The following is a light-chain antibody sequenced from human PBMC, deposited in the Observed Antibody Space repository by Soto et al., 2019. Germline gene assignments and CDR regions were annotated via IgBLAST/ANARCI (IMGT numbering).Light chain of an antibody. CDR1: TPNIGNNT. CDR3: AAWDDSLNGPV. J-gene: IGLJ3*02. V-gene: IGLV1-44*01. Sequence: QAVVTQPPSASGTPGQTVTISCSGSTPNIGNNTVNWYQQVPGTAPRLLIYGTNHRTSGVPDRFSGSKSGTSASLANSGLQSEDEANYFCAAWDDSLNGPVFGGGTKLTVL. CDR2: GTN.